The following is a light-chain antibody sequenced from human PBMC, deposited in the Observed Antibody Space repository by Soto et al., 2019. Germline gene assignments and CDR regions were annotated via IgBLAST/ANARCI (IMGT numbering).Light chain of an antibody. CDR3: QQRSNWPPVT. V-gene: IGKV3-11*01. J-gene: IGKJ4*01. Sequence: EKALTQSPVTLSLSPGERATLSCRASQSVSSNLAWYQQRPGQAPRLLIYDASERATGIPARFSGSGSGTDFTLTISSLEPEDFVVYYCQQRSNWPPVTFGGGTKVDIK. CDR1: QSVSSN. CDR2: DAS.